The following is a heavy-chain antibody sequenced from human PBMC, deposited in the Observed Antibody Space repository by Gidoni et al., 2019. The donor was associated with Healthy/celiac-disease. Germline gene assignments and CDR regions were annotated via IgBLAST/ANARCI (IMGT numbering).Heavy chain of an antibody. CDR2: INHSGST. CDR3: ARPTPGYYYGSGSYYRYFQH. CDR1: GGSFSGYY. D-gene: IGHD3-10*01. V-gene: IGHV4-34*01. Sequence: QVQLQQWGAGLLKPSETLSLTCAVYGGSFSGYYWSWIRQPPGKGLEWIGEINHSGSTNYNPSLKSRVTISVDTSKNQFSLKLSSVTAADTAVYYCARPTPGYYYGSGSYYRYFQHWGQGTLVTVSS. J-gene: IGHJ1*01.